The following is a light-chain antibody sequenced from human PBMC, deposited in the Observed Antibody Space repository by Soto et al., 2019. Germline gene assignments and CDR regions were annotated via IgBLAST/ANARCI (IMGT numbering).Light chain of an antibody. CDR2: DAS. CDR3: YQYGSTPPT. Sequence: DIGLTQSPGTLSSSQGGRATLTCRASQSVTNNYLAWYQQKPGQAPRLLIYDASNRATGIPARFSGSGSGTEFTLTISRLEPEDFVVFYCYQYGSTPPTFGQGTKVDIK. V-gene: IGKV3-20*01. CDR1: QSVTNNY. J-gene: IGKJ1*01.